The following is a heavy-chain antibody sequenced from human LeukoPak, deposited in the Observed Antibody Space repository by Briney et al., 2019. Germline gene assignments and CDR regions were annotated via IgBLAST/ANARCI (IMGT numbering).Heavy chain of an antibody. D-gene: IGHD3-10*01. Sequence: GGSLRLSCAASGFSVSSNYVNWVRQAPGKGLEWVSAIYRRGSTYYADSVRGRFTISRDSSKNTLYLQMNSLRDEDTAVYYCARGSYGSGNYYIGDAFDLWGQGTMVTVSS. J-gene: IGHJ3*01. CDR3: ARGSYGSGNYYIGDAFDL. V-gene: IGHV3-53*01. CDR2: IYRRGST. CDR1: GFSVSSNY.